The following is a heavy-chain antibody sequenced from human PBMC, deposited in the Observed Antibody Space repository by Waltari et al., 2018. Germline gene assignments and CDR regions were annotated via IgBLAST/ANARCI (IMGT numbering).Heavy chain of an antibody. D-gene: IGHD1-1*01. Sequence: QLQLQESGPGLVKPSGTLSRTCAVVGDSMSSTDWWSWVRQSPGKGLEWIGQVQRSGRTNYNPSFASRVTISIDTSTNHFSLKVTSATAADTAVYFCARDRGRGIYLDSWGQGTLVTVSP. CDR1: GDSMSSTDW. CDR2: VQRSGRT. J-gene: IGHJ4*02. CDR3: ARDRGRGIYLDS. V-gene: IGHV4-4*02.